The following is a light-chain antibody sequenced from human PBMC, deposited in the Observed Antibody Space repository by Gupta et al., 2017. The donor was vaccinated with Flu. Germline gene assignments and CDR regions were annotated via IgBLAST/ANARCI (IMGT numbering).Light chain of an antibody. Sequence: EIVSTQSPGTPSLSPGERATLSCRASQRVSSSYLAWYQQKPGQAPRLLIYGASSRATGIPDRFSGSGSGTDFTLTISRLEPEDFAVYYCQQYGSSPRTFGQGTKVEI. J-gene: IGKJ1*01. CDR1: QRVSSSY. V-gene: IGKV3-20*01. CDR3: QQYGSSPRT. CDR2: GAS.